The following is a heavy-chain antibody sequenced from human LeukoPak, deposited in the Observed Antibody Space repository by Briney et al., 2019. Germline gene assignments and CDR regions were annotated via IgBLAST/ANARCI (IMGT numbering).Heavy chain of an antibody. Sequence: PSGTLSLTCAVSGDSISSGNWWSWVRQTPGKGLEWIGEIYRSGDTNYNPSLKSRVIISVDNSNNQFSLKLNSVTAADTAVYYCARHYSDSSAYFKYWGQGTLVTVSS. CDR1: GDSISSGNW. V-gene: IGHV4-4*02. CDR3: ARHYSDSSAYFKY. J-gene: IGHJ4*02. CDR2: IYRSGDT. D-gene: IGHD3-22*01.